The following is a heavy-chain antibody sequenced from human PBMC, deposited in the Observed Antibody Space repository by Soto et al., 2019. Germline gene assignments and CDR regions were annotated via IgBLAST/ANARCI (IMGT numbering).Heavy chain of an antibody. Sequence: EVQLVESGGGLVKPGGSLRRSCAASGVTFSNDWMNWVRQAPGKGLERIGRMKSKTDGGTTEYAAPEKGRFTISRDDSKHTLYLQLNRLKTEDAAVYYCTTAGRSLLYYYDYAMDVWAQGTTFTFSS. CDR1: GVTFSNDW. CDR2: MKSKTDGGTT. V-gene: IGHV3-15*07. CDR3: TTAGRSLLYYYDYAMDV. D-gene: IGHD1-26*01. J-gene: IGHJ6*02.